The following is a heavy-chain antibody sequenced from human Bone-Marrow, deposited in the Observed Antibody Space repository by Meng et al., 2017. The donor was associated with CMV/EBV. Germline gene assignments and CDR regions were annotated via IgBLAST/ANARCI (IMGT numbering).Heavy chain of an antibody. CDR2: MNSGGSA. J-gene: IGHJ4*01. Sequence: SETLSLTCNVSGGSISSYYWSWIRQPPGKGLEWIGFMNSGGSANYNPSLRSRVTISVDMSKNQFSLRLSSVTAADTAVYFCARDPATGPRGDHFDYWGQGPRVTGSS. CDR3: ARDPATGPRGDHFDY. V-gene: IGHV4-59*01. D-gene: IGHD3-16*01. CDR1: GGSISSYY.